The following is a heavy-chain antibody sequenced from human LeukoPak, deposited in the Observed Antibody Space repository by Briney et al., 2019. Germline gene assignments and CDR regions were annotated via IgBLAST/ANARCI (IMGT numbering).Heavy chain of an antibody. CDR1: GFTFSGYA. Sequence: GGSLRLSCAASGFTFSGYAMRWVRQAPGKGLEWVSSITASGDTTYYADSVKGRFTISRDNSKNTLYLQMNSLRAEDTAVYYWAASTSWYPVDYGAKGTLVTVSS. V-gene: IGHV3-23*01. J-gene: IGHJ4*02. CDR3: AASTSWYPVDY. D-gene: IGHD2/OR15-2a*01. CDR2: ITASGDTT.